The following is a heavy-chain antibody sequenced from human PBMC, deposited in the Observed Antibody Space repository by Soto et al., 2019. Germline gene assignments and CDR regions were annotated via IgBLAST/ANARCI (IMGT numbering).Heavy chain of an antibody. CDR3: VLLMAAVTTLGLDV. CDR2: IYWDDDK. J-gene: IGHJ6*02. V-gene: IGHV2-5*04. CDR1: GFSLITTGSG. D-gene: IGHD4-17*01. Sequence: QITLKESGPTLVEPTQTLTLTCTFSGFSLITTGSGVAWIRQPPGKALEWLALIYWDDDKRYSPSLKSRLTITKDTSKNQVVLTMTNMYAVDTGTYFCVLLMAAVTTLGLDVWGQGTAVTVSS.